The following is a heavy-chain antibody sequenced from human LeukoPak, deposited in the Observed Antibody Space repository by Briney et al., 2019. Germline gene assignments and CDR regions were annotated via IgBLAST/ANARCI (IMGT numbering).Heavy chain of an antibody. V-gene: IGHV1-46*01. D-gene: IGHD1-1*01. CDR3: ARDRNRPANYYLDL. J-gene: IGHJ4*02. CDR1: GYTFTNYY. CDR2: INPSGGST. Sequence: GSSVKVSCKASGYTFTNYYMHWLRQAPGQGLAWMGIINPSGGSTTYTQKFQGRVTMTRDTSTSTVYMELSSLKSEDTAVYYCARDRNRPANYYLDLWGQGTLVTVSS.